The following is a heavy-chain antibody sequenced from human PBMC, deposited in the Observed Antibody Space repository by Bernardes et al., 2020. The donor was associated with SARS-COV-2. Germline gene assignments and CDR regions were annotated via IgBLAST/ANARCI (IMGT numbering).Heavy chain of an antibody. CDR1: GGSIRTSSNF. Sequence: SETLSLTCTVSGGSIRTSSNFWAWIRQPPGKGLEYIGSSYYTGSTYYNPSLKSRVVIGVDTSNNQFTLKLWSATAADTAVYYCARHMYTSDWFFDNWGQGTLVSVSS. V-gene: IGHV4-39*01. CDR2: SYYTGST. CDR3: ARHMYTSDWFFDN. D-gene: IGHD3-9*01. J-gene: IGHJ4*02.